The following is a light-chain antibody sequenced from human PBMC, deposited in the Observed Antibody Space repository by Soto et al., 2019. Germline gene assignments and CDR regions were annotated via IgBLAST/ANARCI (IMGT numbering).Light chain of an antibody. V-gene: IGKV3-20*01. CDR3: QQYGNSPYT. CDR2: GAS. Sequence: EIVLTQSPGTLSLSPGERVTLSCRASQSVGSNYLAWYQQKPGQAPSLLIYGASSRATGIPDRFSGSGSGTDFTLTISRLEPEDFAMYYCQQYGNSPYTFGQGTKLEIK. CDR1: QSVGSNY. J-gene: IGKJ2*01.